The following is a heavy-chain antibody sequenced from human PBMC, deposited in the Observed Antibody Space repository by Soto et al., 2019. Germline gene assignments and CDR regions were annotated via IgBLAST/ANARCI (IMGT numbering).Heavy chain of an antibody. CDR1: GFIFGHYA. CDR2: ISGRGDST. J-gene: IGHJ4*02. CDR3: ARGRLYYYDSCDS. D-gene: IGHD3-22*01. V-gene: IGHV3-23*01. Sequence: PGGSLRLSCAGSGFIFGHYAMTWVRQAPGKGLEWISAISGRGDSTYYADAVKGRFTISRDNAKNTVYLQMSTLRAEDTAVYYCARGRLYYYDSCDSWGQGTLVTVSS.